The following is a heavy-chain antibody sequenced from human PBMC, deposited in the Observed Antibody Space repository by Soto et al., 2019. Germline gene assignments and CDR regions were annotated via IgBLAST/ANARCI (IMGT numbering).Heavy chain of an antibody. CDR2: LNAANGDT. CDR1: GYTFTNYG. J-gene: IGHJ5*02. Sequence: SAEVSFRASGYTFTNYGIHWVRQAPGQRLEWMGWLNAANGDTVYSPRFQGRVTITRDTSASTAYMELSSLRSEDTAVYYCVRRHVSATGIDWFDPWGQGTLVTVSS. V-gene: IGHV1-3*01. D-gene: IGHD6-13*01. CDR3: VRRHVSATGIDWFDP.